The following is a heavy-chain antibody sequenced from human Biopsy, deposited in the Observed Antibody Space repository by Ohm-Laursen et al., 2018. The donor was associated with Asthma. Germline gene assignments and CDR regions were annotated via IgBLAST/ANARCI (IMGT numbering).Heavy chain of an antibody. V-gene: IGHV1-18*01. CDR2: ISVYNGNT. CDR1: GYTFNSAG. D-gene: IGHD3-10*01. CDR3: ARAVDYSHYYGIGV. Sequence: GASVKVSCNTSGYTFNSAGITWVRQAPGQGLEWMGWISVYNGNTKVAQKLQDRVTMITDTSTSTAYMELRSLRSDDTAVYFCARAVDYSHYYGIGVWGQGTTVTVS. J-gene: IGHJ6*02.